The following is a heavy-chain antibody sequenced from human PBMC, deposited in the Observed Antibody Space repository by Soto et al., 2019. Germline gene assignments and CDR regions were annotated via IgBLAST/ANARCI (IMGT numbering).Heavy chain of an antibody. D-gene: IGHD2-8*01. CDR2: INPNNGDT. CDR3: ANDLNGHSNSSHP. J-gene: IGHJ5*02. CDR1: GYRFNDFY. Sequence: APVKVSCKTSGYRFNDFYMHWVQQAPGQGLEWLGWINPNNGDTNYAQNFHGRVTLTGDTSINTTYMQLSSLASGDAAIYCCANDLNGHSNSSHPCAQGMLV. V-gene: IGHV1-2*02.